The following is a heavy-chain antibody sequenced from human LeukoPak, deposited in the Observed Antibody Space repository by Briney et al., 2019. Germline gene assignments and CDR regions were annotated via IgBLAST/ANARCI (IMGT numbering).Heavy chain of an antibody. Sequence: PGGSLRLSCAVSGFTLSSYWMHWVRQAPGKGLVWVSRIDSDGSTTDYADSVKGRFTISRDNANNTPYLQMNSLRAEDAGVYYCAGGLTLLGYCSSTSCLMNYWGQGTLVTVSS. CDR3: AGGLTLLGYCSSTSCLMNY. D-gene: IGHD2-2*01. V-gene: IGHV3-74*01. CDR1: GFTLSSYW. CDR2: IDSDGSTT. J-gene: IGHJ4*02.